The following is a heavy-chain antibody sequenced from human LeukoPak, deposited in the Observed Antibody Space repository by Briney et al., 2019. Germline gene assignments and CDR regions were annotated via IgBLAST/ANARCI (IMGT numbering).Heavy chain of an antibody. CDR2: IFDGGNT. CDR3: ARDRKGWIQIDS. Sequence: PSETLSLTCTVSGGSISSGGYCWSWIRQHPVKGLEWIGYIFDGGNTYYNPSLKSRVTISVDTSKNQLSLNLTSVTAADTAVFYCARDRKGWIQIDSWGQGTLVTVSS. J-gene: IGHJ4*02. CDR1: GGSISSGGYC. D-gene: IGHD5-18*01. V-gene: IGHV4-31*03.